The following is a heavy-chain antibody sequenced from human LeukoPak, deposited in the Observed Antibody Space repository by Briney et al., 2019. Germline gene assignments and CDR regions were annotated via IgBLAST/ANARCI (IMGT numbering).Heavy chain of an antibody. Sequence: GGSLRLSCTASGFTFGDYAMSWVRQAPGKGLEWVGFIRSKAYGGTTEYAASVKGRFTISRDDSKSIAYLQMNSLKTEDTAVYYCTREQMAAAGPYYYYYYYMDVWGKGTTVTISS. D-gene: IGHD6-13*01. CDR3: TREQMAAAGPYYYYYYYMDV. V-gene: IGHV3-49*04. CDR1: GFTFGDYA. CDR2: IRSKAYGGTT. J-gene: IGHJ6*03.